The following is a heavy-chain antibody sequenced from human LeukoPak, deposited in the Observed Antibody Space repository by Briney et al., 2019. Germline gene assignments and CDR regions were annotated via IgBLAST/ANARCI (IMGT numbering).Heavy chain of an antibody. CDR1: GFTFSNFW. D-gene: IGHD6-13*01. Sequence: GGSLRLSCAASGFTFSNFWMTWVRQAPGKGLEWVANVKQDGSVKSCVDSVKGRFTISRDNAKNSLYLQMNSLRVEDTAVYYCARGRGDSSSWYFDYWGQGTLVTVSS. V-gene: IGHV3-7*01. CDR3: ARGRGDSSSWYFDY. J-gene: IGHJ4*02. CDR2: VKQDGSVK.